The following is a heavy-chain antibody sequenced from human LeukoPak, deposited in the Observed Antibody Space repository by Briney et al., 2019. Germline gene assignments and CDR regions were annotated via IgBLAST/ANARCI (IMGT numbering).Heavy chain of an antibody. CDR2: INGEGSRI. Sequence: GGSLRLSCAVTGFNLRTYWIHWVRHSPGRGLEWVARINGEGSRISYADSVRGRFTISRDNAKNTAYLQMNSLRAEDTALYYCARDPGYYYYGMDVWGQGTTVVVSS. V-gene: IGHV3-74*01. CDR1: GFNLRTYW. CDR3: ARDPGYYYYGMDV. J-gene: IGHJ6*02.